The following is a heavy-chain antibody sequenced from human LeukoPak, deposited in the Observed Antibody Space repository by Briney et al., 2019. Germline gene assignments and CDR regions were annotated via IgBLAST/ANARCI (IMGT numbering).Heavy chain of an antibody. CDR3: ARARWDRARYFDY. CDR2: INPNSGGT. CDR1: GYTFTGFY. Sequence: ASVKVSCKASGYTFTGFYIHWVRQAPGQGLEWMGWINPNSGGTIYAQKFQGRVTMTRDTSISTAYMELSRLRSDDTAVYYCARARWDRARYFDYWGQGTLVTVSS. D-gene: IGHD1-26*01. V-gene: IGHV1-2*02. J-gene: IGHJ4*02.